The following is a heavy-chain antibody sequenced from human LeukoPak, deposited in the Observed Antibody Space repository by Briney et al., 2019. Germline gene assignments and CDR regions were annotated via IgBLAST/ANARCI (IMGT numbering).Heavy chain of an antibody. CDR1: GYSFTSYW. V-gene: IGHV5-51*01. Sequence: GESLKISCKGSGYSFTSYWICWVRQMPGKGLEWMGIIYPGDSDTRSSPSFQGQVTISSDKSISTAYLQWSSLKASDPAMYYCARPGASFYYFDYWGQGTLVTVSS. CDR2: IYPGDSDT. CDR3: ARPGASFYYFDY. D-gene: IGHD2/OR15-2a*01. J-gene: IGHJ4*02.